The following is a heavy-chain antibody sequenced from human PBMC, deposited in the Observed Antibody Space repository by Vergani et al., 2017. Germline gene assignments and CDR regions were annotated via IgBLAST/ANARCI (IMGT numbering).Heavy chain of an antibody. Sequence: DVDLVESGGGFVQPGGSRRLSCAASGFSFRTFSMFWVRHPPGKGLAWVSKISPDGRTTEYADSVRGRFTISRDNANSMLYLQMNSLRAEDTAVYYCAKDRISGSYYVANFDYWGQGTLVTVSS. CDR1: GFSFRTFS. D-gene: IGHD1-26*01. J-gene: IGHJ4*02. CDR3: AKDRISGSYYVANFDY. CDR2: ISPDGRTT. V-gene: IGHV3-74*03.